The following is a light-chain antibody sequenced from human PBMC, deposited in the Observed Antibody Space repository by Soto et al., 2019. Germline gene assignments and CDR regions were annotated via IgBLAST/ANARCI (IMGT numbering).Light chain of an antibody. CDR2: AAS. CDR3: QKYNSAPNT. V-gene: IGKV1-27*01. CDR1: QDISNY. J-gene: IGKJ2*01. Sequence: DIQMTQSPSSLSASVGDRVTITCRAHQDISNYLAWYQQKPGKDPELLIYAASTLRTGVQSRFSGSGSGTVFTLTINNLQPEDVATYYCQKYNSAPNTFGRGTRLEIK.